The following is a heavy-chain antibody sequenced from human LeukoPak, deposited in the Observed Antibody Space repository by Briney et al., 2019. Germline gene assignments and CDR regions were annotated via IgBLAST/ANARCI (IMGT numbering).Heavy chain of an antibody. CDR1: GFTFSSYS. J-gene: IGHJ4*02. V-gene: IGHV3-21*01. CDR2: ISSSSSYI. D-gene: IGHD3-3*01. CDR3: ARDALYYDFWSGYFPDY. Sequence: GGSLRLSCAASGFTFSSYSMNWVRQAPGKGLEWVSSISSSSSYIYYADSVKGRFTISRDNAKNSLYLQMSSLRAEDTAVYYCARDALYYDFWSGYFPDYWGQGTLVTVSS.